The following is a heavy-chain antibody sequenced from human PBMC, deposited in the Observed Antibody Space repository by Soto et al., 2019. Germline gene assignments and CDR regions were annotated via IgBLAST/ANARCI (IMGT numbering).Heavy chain of an antibody. CDR2: IWYDGSNK. J-gene: IGHJ6*02. V-gene: IGHV3-33*01. CDR1: GFTFSSYG. Sequence: PVGSLRLSCAASGFTFSSYGMHWVRQAPGKGLEWVAVIWYDGSNKYYADSVKGRFTISRDNSKNTLYLQMNSLRAEDTAVYYCAREGYCSSTSCYTWGPYYYYGMDVWGQGTTVTVSS. CDR3: AREGYCSSTSCYTWGPYYYYGMDV. D-gene: IGHD2-2*02.